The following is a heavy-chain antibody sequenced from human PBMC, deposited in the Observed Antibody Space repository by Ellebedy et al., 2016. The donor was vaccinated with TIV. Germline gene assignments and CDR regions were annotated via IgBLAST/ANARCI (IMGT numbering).Heavy chain of an antibody. V-gene: IGHV3-11*04. CDR2: ISSSGRDR. CDR3: VRDGVGAPPFDY. J-gene: IGHJ4*02. Sequence: GESLKISXAASGFIFSDFYMSWIRQSPGRGLEWVAYISSSGRDRNYADSVKGRFTISRDNAKNTLDLQMNSLRAEDTAVYYCVRDGVGAPPFDYWGQGTLVTVSS. CDR1: GFIFSDFY. D-gene: IGHD1-26*01.